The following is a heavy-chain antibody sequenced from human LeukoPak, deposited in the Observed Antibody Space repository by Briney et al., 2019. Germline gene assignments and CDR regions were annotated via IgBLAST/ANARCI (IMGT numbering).Heavy chain of an antibody. J-gene: IGHJ5*02. CDR3: ARDSRYCSSTSCYEKRWFDP. CDR1: GYTFTGYY. V-gene: IGHV1-2*02. CDR2: ISSSGGST. D-gene: IGHD2-2*01. Sequence: ASVKVSCKASGYTFTGYYMHWVRQAPGQGLEWMGWISSSGGSTNYAQKFQGRVTMTRDTSISTAYMELSRLRSDDTAVYYCARDSRYCSSTSCYEKRWFDPWGQGTLVTVSS.